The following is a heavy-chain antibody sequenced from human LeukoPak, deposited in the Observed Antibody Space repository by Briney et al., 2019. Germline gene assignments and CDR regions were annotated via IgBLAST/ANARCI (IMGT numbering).Heavy chain of an antibody. Sequence: ASVKVSCKASGYTFTGYYMHWVRQAPGQGLEWMGWINPNSGGTNYAQKFQGRVTMTRDTSISTAYMELSRLRSDDTAVYYCARDSGGYWRFDYWGQGTLVTVSS. D-gene: IGHD3-22*01. CDR2: INPNSGGT. V-gene: IGHV1-2*02. CDR1: GYTFTGYY. J-gene: IGHJ4*02. CDR3: ARDSGGYWRFDY.